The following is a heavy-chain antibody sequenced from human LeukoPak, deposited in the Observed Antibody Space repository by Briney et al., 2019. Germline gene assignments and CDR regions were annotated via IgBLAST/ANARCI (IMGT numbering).Heavy chain of an antibody. CDR3: ATWARGIVVVTLDY. V-gene: IGHV1-24*01. D-gene: IGHD3-22*01. J-gene: IGHJ4*02. CDR2: FDPEDGET. Sequence: GASVKVSCTVSGYTLTELSMHWVRQAPGKGLEWMGGFDPEDGETIYAQKFQGRVTMTEDTSTDTAYMELSSLRSEDTAVYYCATWARGIVVVTLDYWGQGTLVTVSS. CDR1: GYTLTELS.